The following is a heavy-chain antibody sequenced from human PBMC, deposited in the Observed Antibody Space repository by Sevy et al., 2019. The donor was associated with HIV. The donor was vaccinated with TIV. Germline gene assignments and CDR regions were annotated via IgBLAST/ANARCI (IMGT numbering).Heavy chain of an antibody. V-gene: IGHV1-18*01. Sequence: ASVKVSCKASGYTFSSYGVSWVRQAPGQGFEWMGWIGAYNGKTNYAQKLQGRVTMTTDTPTSTAYMEVWSLRSDDTAVYYCARDGRGYSGSGTFPLYFYGMDVWGQGTTVTVSS. J-gene: IGHJ6*02. CDR2: IGAYNGKT. CDR1: GYTFSSYG. CDR3: ARDGRGYSGSGTFPLYFYGMDV. D-gene: IGHD3-10*01.